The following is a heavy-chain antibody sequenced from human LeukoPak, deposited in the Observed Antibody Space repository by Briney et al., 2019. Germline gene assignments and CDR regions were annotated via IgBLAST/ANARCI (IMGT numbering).Heavy chain of an antibody. CDR3: ARDPCSGCPLGDYFDY. Sequence: GGSLRLSCAASGFTFSDYYMSWIRQAPGKGLEWVSYISSSGSTIYYADSVKGRFTISRDNSKNTLYLQMNSLRAEDTAVYYCARDPCSGCPLGDYFDYWGQGTLVTVSS. D-gene: IGHD6-19*01. CDR2: ISSSGSTI. J-gene: IGHJ4*02. V-gene: IGHV3-11*04. CDR1: GFTFSDYY.